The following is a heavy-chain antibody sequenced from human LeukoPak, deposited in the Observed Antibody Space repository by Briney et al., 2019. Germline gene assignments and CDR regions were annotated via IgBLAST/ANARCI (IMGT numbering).Heavy chain of an antibody. CDR1: GFTFSSYS. Sequence: GSLRLSCAASGFTFSSYSMNWVRQAPGKGLEWVSSISSSSSYIYYADSVKGRFTISRDNAKSSLYLQMNSLRAEDTAVYYCARVFSSGWTVDYWGQGTLVTVSS. V-gene: IGHV3-21*01. CDR3: ARVFSSGWTVDY. J-gene: IGHJ4*02. CDR2: ISSSSSYI. D-gene: IGHD6-19*01.